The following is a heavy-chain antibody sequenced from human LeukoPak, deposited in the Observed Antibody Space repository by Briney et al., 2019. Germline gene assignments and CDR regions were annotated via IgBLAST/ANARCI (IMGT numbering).Heavy chain of an antibody. D-gene: IGHD1-26*01. CDR1: GYTFTGYY. CDR2: INPNSGGT. J-gene: IGHJ3*02. V-gene: IGHV1-2*02. Sequence: ASVKVSCKASGYTFTGYYMHWVRQAPGQGLEWMGWINPNSGGTNYAQKFQGRVTMTGDTSISTAYMELSRLRSDDTAVYYCARDTWGSYYVAFDIWCQGTMVTVSS. CDR3: ARDTWGSYYVAFDI.